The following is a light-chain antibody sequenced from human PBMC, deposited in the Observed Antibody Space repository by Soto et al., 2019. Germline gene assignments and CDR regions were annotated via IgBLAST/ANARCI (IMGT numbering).Light chain of an antibody. V-gene: IGLV2-11*01. CDR1: NSNVGGYNY. CDR3: CSYAGAVVV. J-gene: IGLJ2*01. Sequence: LTQPRSVSGSPGQSVSISCTGSNSNVGGYNYVSWYQQHPGKVPKLMIYDVSERPSGVPDRFSGSKSGNTASLTISGLQAEDEADYYCCSYAGAVVVFGGGTKVTVL. CDR2: DVS.